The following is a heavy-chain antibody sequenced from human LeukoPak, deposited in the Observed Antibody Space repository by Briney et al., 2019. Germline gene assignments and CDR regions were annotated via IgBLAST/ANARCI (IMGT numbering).Heavy chain of an antibody. CDR2: TYYRSTWYN. D-gene: IGHD2-2*01. J-gene: IGHJ5*02. Sequence: SQTLSLTSAIYGDSVSSNSVTWDWIRQSPSRGLEWLGRTYYRSTWYNDYAVSVRGRITVNPDTSKNQFSLHLNSVTPEDTAVYYCARRLTQYDCFDPWGQGILVTVSS. V-gene: IGHV6-1*01. CDR1: GDSVSSNSVT. CDR3: ARRLTQYDCFDP.